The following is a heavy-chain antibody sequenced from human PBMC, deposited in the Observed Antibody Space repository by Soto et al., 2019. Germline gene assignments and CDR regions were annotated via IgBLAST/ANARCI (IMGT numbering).Heavy chain of an antibody. CDR3: ARGLRYFDWPKVDAFDI. CDR1: GYTFTSYG. Sequence: ASVKVSCKASGYTFTSYGISWVRQAPGQGLERMGWISAYNGNTNYAQKLQGRVTMTTDTSTSTAYMELRSLRSDDTAVYYCARGLRYFDWPKVDAFDIWGQGTMVTVSS. D-gene: IGHD3-9*01. J-gene: IGHJ3*02. V-gene: IGHV1-18*01. CDR2: ISAYNGNT.